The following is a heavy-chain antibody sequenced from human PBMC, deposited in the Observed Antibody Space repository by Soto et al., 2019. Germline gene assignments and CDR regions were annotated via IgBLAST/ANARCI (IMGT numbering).Heavy chain of an antibody. CDR3: ARGGLLVREYYYYGMDV. D-gene: IGHD3-10*01. Sequence: PSETLSLTCTASGGSISSGDYYWSWIRQPPGKGLEWIGYIYYSGSTYYNPSLKSRVTISVDTSKNQFSLKLSSVTAADTAVYYCARGGLLVREYYYYGMDVWGQGTTVTVSS. J-gene: IGHJ6*02. V-gene: IGHV4-30-4*01. CDR1: GGSISSGDYY. CDR2: IYYSGST.